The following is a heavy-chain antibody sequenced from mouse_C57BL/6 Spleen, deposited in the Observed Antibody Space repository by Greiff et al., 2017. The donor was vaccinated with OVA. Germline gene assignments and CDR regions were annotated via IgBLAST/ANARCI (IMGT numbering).Heavy chain of an antibody. V-gene: IGHV1-50*01. D-gene: IGHD2-2*01. Sequence: VQLQQPGAELVKPGASVKLSCKASGYTFTSYWMQWVKQRPGQGLEWIGEIDPSDSYTNYNQKFKGKATLTVDTSSSTAYMQLSSLTSEDSAVYYCARPIYYGYDGGYFDYWGQGTTLTVSS. CDR1: GYTFTSYW. CDR3: ARPIYYGYDGGYFDY. CDR2: IDPSDSYT. J-gene: IGHJ2*01.